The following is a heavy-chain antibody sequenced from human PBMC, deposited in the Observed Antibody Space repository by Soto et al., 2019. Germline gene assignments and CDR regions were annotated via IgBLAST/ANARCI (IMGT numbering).Heavy chain of an antibody. V-gene: IGHV2-5*02. J-gene: IGHJ4*02. CDR2: IYWDDDK. D-gene: IGHD3-22*01. CDR3: AHWYYSDSSVYYRYYFDY. CDR1: GFSLSTSGVG. Sequence: QITLKESGPTLVKPTQTLTLTCTFSGFSLSTSGVGVGWIRQPPGKALEWLALIYWDDDKRYSPSLKISLTIPKDTSKTQVALKMTNMDLVNKPTYYCAHWYYSDSSVYYRYYFDYWGQGTLFTFSS.